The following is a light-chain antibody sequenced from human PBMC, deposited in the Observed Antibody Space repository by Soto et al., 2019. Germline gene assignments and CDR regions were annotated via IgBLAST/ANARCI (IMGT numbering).Light chain of an antibody. CDR3: NSYRTVSTYV. CDR1: SSDIGGYNF. V-gene: IGLV2-14*01. CDR2: DVG. Sequence: QSVLTQPASVSGSPGQSITIGCTGTSSDIGGYNFVSWYQQHPGKAPKLLIYDVGNRPSGVSNRFSGSKSGNTASLTISGLQAEDEAHYYCNSYRTVSTYVFGNGTKVTVL. J-gene: IGLJ1*01.